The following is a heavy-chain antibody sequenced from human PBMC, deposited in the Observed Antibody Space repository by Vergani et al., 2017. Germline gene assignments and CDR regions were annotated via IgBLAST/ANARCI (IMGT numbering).Heavy chain of an antibody. CDR3: ARDLRLLYNRFDP. CDR2: TWYDGNNK. CDR1: GFTFNQYG. D-gene: IGHD5-12*01. J-gene: IGHJ5*01. Sequence: QVQLVESGGGVVQPGRSLRLSCAASGFTFNQYGMHWVRQAPGKGLEWVAVTWYDGNNKQYADSVKGRFTISRDKYKSAMCLQMNSMRDEDTGVYYCARDLRLLYNRFDPWGQGTLVTVSS. V-gene: IGHV3-33*01.